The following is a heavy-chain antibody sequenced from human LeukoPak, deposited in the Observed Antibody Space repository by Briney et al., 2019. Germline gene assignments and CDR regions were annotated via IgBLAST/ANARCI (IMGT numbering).Heavy chain of an antibody. CDR2: ISVYNGNT. Sequence: ASVKVSCKASGYTFSSYGINWVRQAPGQGLEWMGWISVYNGNTNYAQKIQGRVTMTTDTSTSTAYMELRSLRSDDTAMYYCARVPVPEVLWFGEEQGGYYYYYMDVWGKGTTVTISS. D-gene: IGHD3-10*01. V-gene: IGHV1-18*01. CDR3: ARVPVPEVLWFGEEQGGYYYYYMDV. J-gene: IGHJ6*03. CDR1: GYTFSSYG.